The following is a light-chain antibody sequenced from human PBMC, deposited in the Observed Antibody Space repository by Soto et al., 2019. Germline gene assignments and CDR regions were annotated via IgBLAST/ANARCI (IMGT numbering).Light chain of an antibody. CDR2: GSA. CDR1: QGISSN. Sequence: EIVMTQSPATLSVSPGERATLSCRASQGISSNLAWYQQKPGQAPRLLLYGSATRATAVPARFSGRGSGTEFTLTISSLQSEDFAIYYCQQYNNWPRTFGQGTKVEIK. J-gene: IGKJ1*01. V-gene: IGKV3-15*01. CDR3: QQYNNWPRT.